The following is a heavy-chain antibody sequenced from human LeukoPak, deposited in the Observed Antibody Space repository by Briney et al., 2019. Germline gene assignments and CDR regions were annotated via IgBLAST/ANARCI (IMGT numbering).Heavy chain of an antibody. CDR1: GYTFSDYY. D-gene: IGHD3-3*01. V-gene: IGHV1-46*01. Sequence: ASVKVSCKASGYTFSDYYMHWVRQAPGQGLEWMGIISPSGGSTTFAQKFQGRVTMTRDTSTSTVFMEQSSLRSEDTAVYYCARGSPRAGIFLSHFGYWGQGTLVTVSS. CDR3: ARGSPRAGIFLSHFGY. CDR2: ISPSGGST. J-gene: IGHJ4*02.